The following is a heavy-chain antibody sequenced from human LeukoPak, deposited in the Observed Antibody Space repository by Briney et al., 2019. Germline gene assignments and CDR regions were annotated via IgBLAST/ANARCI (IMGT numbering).Heavy chain of an antibody. CDR1: GFTFSSYA. Sequence: PGGSLRLSCAASGFTFSSYAMRWVRQAPGKGVEGVSAISGSGGSTYYADSVKGRFTISTDNSNNTLYLQMNSLRAEHTAVYYCAKMYYYDSSGYYNDYWGQGTLVTVSS. J-gene: IGHJ4*02. V-gene: IGHV3-23*01. CDR2: ISGSGGST. CDR3: AKMYYYDSSGYYNDY. D-gene: IGHD3-22*01.